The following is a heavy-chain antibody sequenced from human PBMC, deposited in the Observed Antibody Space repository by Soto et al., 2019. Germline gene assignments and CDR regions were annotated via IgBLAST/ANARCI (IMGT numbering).Heavy chain of an antibody. V-gene: IGHV1-69*13. Sequence: ASVRVSCKASGGTLSSYAISWVRQAPGQGLEWMGGIIPIFGTANYAQKFQGRVTITADEFTSTAYMELSSLRSEDTAVYYCARDRPPDILTDYYIGGWFVPWSQGTLVTVSS. D-gene: IGHD3-9*01. CDR2: IIPIFGTA. CDR3: ARDRPPDILTDYYIGGWFVP. J-gene: IGHJ5*01. CDR1: GGTLSSYA.